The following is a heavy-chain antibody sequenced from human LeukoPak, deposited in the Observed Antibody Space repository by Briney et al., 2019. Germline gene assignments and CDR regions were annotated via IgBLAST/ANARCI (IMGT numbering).Heavy chain of an antibody. CDR1: GFTFSSYA. CDR3: AKGKMIVVVPAANYYYYGMDV. D-gene: IGHD2-2*01. J-gene: IGHJ6*02. V-gene: IGHV3-30-3*01. CDR2: ISYDGSNK. Sequence: GGSLRLSCAASGFTFSSYAMHWVRQAPGKGLEWVAVISYDGSNKYYADSVKGRFTVSRDNSKNTLYLQMNSLRAEDTAVYYCAKGKMIVVVPAANYYYYGMDVWGQGTTVTVSS.